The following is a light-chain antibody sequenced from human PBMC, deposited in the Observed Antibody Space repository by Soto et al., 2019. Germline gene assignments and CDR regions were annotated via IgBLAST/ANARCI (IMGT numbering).Light chain of an antibody. CDR3: QQYNNWPRT. Sequence: EIVMTQSPATLSVSPGERATLSCRASQSVSSNLAWYQQKPGQAPRLLIYGASTRATGIPARFSGSGSGTEFTLTISSPQSEDFAVYYCQQYNNWPRTCGQGTRWIS. J-gene: IGKJ1*01. V-gene: IGKV3-15*01. CDR1: QSVSSN. CDR2: GAS.